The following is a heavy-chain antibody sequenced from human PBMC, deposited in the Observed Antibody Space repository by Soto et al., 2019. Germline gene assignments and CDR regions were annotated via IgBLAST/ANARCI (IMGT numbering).Heavy chain of an antibody. Sequence: GASVKVSCKASGGTFSSYAISWVRQAPGQGLEWMGWIIPIFGTANYAQKFQGRVTITADESTSTAYMELSSLRSEDTAVYYCALGYCSGGSCYFDPWGQGTLVTVSS. CDR1: GGTFSSYA. J-gene: IGHJ5*02. CDR2: IIPIFGTA. D-gene: IGHD2-15*01. V-gene: IGHV1-69*13. CDR3: ALGYCSGGSCYFDP.